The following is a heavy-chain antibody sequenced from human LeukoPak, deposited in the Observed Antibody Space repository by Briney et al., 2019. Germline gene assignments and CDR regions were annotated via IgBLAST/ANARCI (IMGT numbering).Heavy chain of an antibody. CDR1: GYTFTSYF. J-gene: IGHJ5*02. CDR2: IHPSGGSA. D-gene: IGHD2-15*01. V-gene: IGHV1-46*01. CDR3: ARDASCSGGNCYAWFDP. Sequence: GAAVKVSCKASGYTFTSYFMHWVRQAPGQGLEWMGIIHPSGGSASYAQNFQGRVTMTRDTSTSTVYMELSSLRSEDTAVYYCARDASCSGGNCYAWFDPWGQGTLVTVFS.